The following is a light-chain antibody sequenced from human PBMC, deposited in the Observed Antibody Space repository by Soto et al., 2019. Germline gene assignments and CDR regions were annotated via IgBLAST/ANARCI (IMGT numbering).Light chain of an antibody. CDR1: SXDVGGYNY. J-gene: IGLJ1*01. V-gene: IGLV2-14*01. CDR3: SSYTSSSTRV. CDR2: EVS. Sequence: QSALTQPASVSGSPGQSITIYCTGTSXDVGGYNYVSWYQQHPGKAPKLMIYEVSNRPSGVPNRFSGSKSGNTASLTISGLQAEDEADYYCSSYTSSSTRVFGTGTKSPS.